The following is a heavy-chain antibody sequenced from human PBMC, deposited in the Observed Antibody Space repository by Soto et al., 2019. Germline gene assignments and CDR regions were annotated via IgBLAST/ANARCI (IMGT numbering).Heavy chain of an antibody. CDR3: ARGYTIFGVVTWFDP. D-gene: IGHD3-3*01. CDR2: IYYSGST. V-gene: IGHV4-59*01. J-gene: IGHJ5*02. Sequence: SETLSLTCTVSGGSTSSYYWSWIRQPPGKGLEWIGYIYYSGSTNYNPSLKSRVTISVDTSKNQFSLKLSSVTAADTAVYYCARGYTIFGVVTWFDPWGQGTLVTVSS. CDR1: GGSTSSYY.